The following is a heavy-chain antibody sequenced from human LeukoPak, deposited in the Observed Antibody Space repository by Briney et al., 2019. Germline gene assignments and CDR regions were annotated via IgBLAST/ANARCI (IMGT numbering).Heavy chain of an antibody. J-gene: IGHJ5*02. CDR2: INPNSGGT. Sequence: ASVKVSCKASGYTFTGYYMHWVRQAPGQGLEWMGWINPNSGGTNYAQKFQGRVTMTRDTSTSTAYMELYRLRSDDTAVYYCARVGGESYKFDPWGQGTLITVSS. V-gene: IGHV1-2*02. CDR3: ARVGGESYKFDP. CDR1: GYTFTGYY. D-gene: IGHD3-10*01.